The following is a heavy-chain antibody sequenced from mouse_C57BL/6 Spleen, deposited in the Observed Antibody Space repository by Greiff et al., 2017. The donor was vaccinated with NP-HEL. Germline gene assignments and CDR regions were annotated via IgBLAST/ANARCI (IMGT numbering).Heavy chain of an antibody. CDR3: ARGAQATGYYYAMDY. CDR1: GYTFTSYW. Sequence: QVQLQQPGAELVMPGASVKLSCKASGYTFTSYWMHWVKQRPGQGLEWIGEIDPSDSYTNYHQKFKGKSTLTVDKSSSTAYMQLSSLTSEDSAVYYCARGAQATGYYYAMDYWGQGTSVTVSS. CDR2: IDPSDSYT. V-gene: IGHV1-69*01. D-gene: IGHD3-2*02. J-gene: IGHJ4*01.